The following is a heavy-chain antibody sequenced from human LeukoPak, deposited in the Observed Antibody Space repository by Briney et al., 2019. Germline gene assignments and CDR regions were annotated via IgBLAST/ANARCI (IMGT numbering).Heavy chain of an antibody. V-gene: IGHV6-1*01. CDR2: TYYRSKWYN. D-gene: IGHD6-19*01. CDR1: GDSVSSNSAA. CDR3: ARVRGIAVAGSYYYYGMDV. J-gene: IGHJ6*02. Sequence: SQTLSLTCAISGDSVSSNSAAWNWIRQSPSRGLEWLGRTYYRSKWYNDYAVSVKSRITINPDTSKNQFSLQLNSVTPEDTAVYYCARVRGIAVAGSYYYYGMDVWGQGTTVTVSS.